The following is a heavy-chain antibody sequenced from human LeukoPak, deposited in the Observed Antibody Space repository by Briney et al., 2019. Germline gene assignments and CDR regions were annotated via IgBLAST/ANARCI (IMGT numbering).Heavy chain of an antibody. CDR2: IANDGRT. D-gene: IGHD1-26*01. CDR3: AKEEARWEWFDP. CDR1: GFTVNSND. Sequence: GGSLRLSCAASGFTVNSNDMSWVRQAPGNGLVWVSVIANDGRTYYADSVKGRFTISRDNSKNTLDLQMISLRAEDTAVYYCAKEEARWEWFDPWGQGTLVTVSS. J-gene: IGHJ5*02. V-gene: IGHV3-66*01.